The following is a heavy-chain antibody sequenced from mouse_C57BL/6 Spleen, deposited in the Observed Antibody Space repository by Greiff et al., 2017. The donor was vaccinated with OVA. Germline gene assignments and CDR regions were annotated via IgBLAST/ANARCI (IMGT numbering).Heavy chain of an antibody. J-gene: IGHJ4*01. CDR1: GFTFSSYA. V-gene: IGHV5-9-1*02. Sequence: EVKVVESGEGLVKPGGSLKLSCAASGFTFSSYAMSWVRQTPEKRLEWVAYISSGGDYIYYADTVKGRFTISRDNARNTLYLQMSSLKSEDTAMYYCTRVGGNYLYAMDYWGQGTSVTVSS. D-gene: IGHD2-1*01. CDR3: TRVGGNYLYAMDY. CDR2: ISSGGDYI.